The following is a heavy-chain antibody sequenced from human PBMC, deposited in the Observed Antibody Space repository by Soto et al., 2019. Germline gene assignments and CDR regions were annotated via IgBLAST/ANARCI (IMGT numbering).Heavy chain of an antibody. J-gene: IGHJ6*03. Sequence: PGGSLRLSCAASGFTFSSYGMHWVRQAPGKGLEWVAVIWYDGSNKYYADSVKGRFTISRDNSKNTLYLQMNSLRAEDTAVYYCARAERSWSGYYYYHYMDVWGKGTTVTVSS. CDR1: GFTFSSYG. V-gene: IGHV3-33*01. CDR2: IWYDGSNK. D-gene: IGHD1-1*01. CDR3: ARAERSWSGYYYYHYMDV.